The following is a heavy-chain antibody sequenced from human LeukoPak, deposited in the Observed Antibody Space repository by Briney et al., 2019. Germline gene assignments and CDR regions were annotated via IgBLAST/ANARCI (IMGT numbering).Heavy chain of an antibody. CDR2: ISGSGGST. CDR1: GFTFSSYA. V-gene: IGHV3-23*01. CDR3: ARSLGAQGAFDI. D-gene: IGHD1-26*01. Sequence: GGSLRLSCAASGFTFSSYAMSWVRQAPGKGLEWVSAISGSGGSTYYADSVKGRFTISRDNSKNTLYLQINSLRAEDTAVYYCARSLGAQGAFDIWGQGTMVTVSS. J-gene: IGHJ3*02.